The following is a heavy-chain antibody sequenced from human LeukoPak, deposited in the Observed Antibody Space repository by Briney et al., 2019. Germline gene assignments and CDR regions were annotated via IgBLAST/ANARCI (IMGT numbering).Heavy chain of an antibody. CDR3: AGGSARVVPAAIDDY. Sequence: GASVKVSCKASGYTFIDYYMHWVRQAPGQGLEWMGWINPNSGETNYAQKFQGRVTMTRDTSISTAYMDLSRLRYDDTAVYYCAGGSARVVPAAIDDYWGQGTLVTVSS. J-gene: IGHJ4*02. CDR1: GYTFIDYY. D-gene: IGHD2-2*01. V-gene: IGHV1-2*02. CDR2: INPNSGET.